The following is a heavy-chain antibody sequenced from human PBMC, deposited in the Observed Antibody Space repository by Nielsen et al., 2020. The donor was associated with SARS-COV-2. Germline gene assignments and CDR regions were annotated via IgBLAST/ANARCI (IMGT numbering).Heavy chain of an antibody. CDR1: GGSISSYY. CDR2: IYYSGST. D-gene: IGHD3-10*01. Sequence: SETLSLTCTVSGGSISSYYWSWIRQPPGKGLEWIGYIYYSGSTNYNPSLKSRVTISVDTSKNQFSLKLSSVTAADTAVYYCARDQRGYYGSGSYFNWFDPWGQGTPVTVSS. J-gene: IGHJ5*02. CDR3: ARDQRGYYGSGSYFNWFDP. V-gene: IGHV4-59*01.